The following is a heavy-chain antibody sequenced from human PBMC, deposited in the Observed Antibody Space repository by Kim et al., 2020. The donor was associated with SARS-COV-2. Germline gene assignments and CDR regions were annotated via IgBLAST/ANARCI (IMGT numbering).Heavy chain of an antibody. Sequence: GGSLRLSCAASGFTFSNYWMSWVRQAPGKGLEWVANIKQDGSEKYYVDSVKGRFTISRDNAKNSLFLQMNSLRTEDTAVYYCARGGRHIVVVTESPDYWGQGTLVTVSS. CDR2: IKQDGSEK. CDR3: ARGGRHIVVVTESPDY. V-gene: IGHV3-7*05. J-gene: IGHJ4*02. CDR1: GFTFSNYW. D-gene: IGHD2-21*02.